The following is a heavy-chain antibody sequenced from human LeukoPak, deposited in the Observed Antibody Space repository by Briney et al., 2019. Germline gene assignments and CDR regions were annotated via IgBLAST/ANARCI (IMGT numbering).Heavy chain of an antibody. V-gene: IGHV3-7*01. J-gene: IGHJ4*02. CDR1: GFTFSNYA. CDR2: IKQDGSEN. CDR3: SRDHFTVAGNLDF. Sequence: GGSLRLSCEASGFTFSNYAMNWVRHRPRKGLERVSNIKQDGSENYYVDSVKSRFTISSDNAKNYLYFQMNSLRAEANTVYYCSRDHFTVAGNLDFWGEGTLVTVSS. D-gene: IGHD6-19*01.